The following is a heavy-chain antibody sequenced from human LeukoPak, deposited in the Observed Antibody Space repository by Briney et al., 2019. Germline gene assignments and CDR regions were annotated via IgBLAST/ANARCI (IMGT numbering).Heavy chain of an antibody. CDR3: AKDRDEAFDY. V-gene: IGHV3-30*02. CDR2: IRYDGSNK. CDR1: GFTFSSYW. Sequence: QPGGSLRLSCAASGFTFSSYWMSWVRQAPGKGLEWVAFIRYDGSNKYYADSVKGRFTISRDNSKNTLYLQMNSLRAEDTAVYYCAKDRDEAFDYWGQGTLVTVSS. J-gene: IGHJ4*02.